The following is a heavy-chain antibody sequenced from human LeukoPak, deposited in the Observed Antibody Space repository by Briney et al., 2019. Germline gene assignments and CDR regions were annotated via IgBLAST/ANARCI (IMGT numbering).Heavy chain of an antibody. Sequence: QPGGSLRLSCAASGFTFSSYGMHWVRQAPGKGLEWVAVIWYDGSNKYYADSVKGRFTISRDNSKNTLYLQMNSLRAEDTAVYYCAKAAYGDYAGAFDIWGQGTMVIVSS. J-gene: IGHJ3*02. CDR3: AKAAYGDYAGAFDI. CDR1: GFTFSSYG. CDR2: IWYDGSNK. D-gene: IGHD4-17*01. V-gene: IGHV3-33*06.